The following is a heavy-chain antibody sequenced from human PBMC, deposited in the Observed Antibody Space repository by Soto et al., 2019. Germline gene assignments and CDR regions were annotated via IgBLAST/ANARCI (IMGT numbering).Heavy chain of an antibody. V-gene: IGHV4-30-4*08. CDR2: IYYSGST. CDR1: GGSISSGGYY. CDR3: ARSLSSSSGYFDP. Sequence: LSLTCTVPGGSISSGGYYWSWIRQHPGKGLEWIGYIYYSGSTYYNPSLKSRPFISLDTSKSQFFLRLTSVTAADTAMYYCARSLSSSSGYFDPWGQGTLVTVSS. J-gene: IGHJ5*02. D-gene: IGHD6-6*01.